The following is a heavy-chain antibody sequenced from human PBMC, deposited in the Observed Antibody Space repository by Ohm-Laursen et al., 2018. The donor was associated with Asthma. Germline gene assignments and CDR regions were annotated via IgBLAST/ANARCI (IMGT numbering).Heavy chain of an antibody. CDR1: GFTFSSYA. Sequence: SLRLSCAAPGFTFSSYAMHWVRQAPGKGLEWVAVISYDGSNKYYADSVKGRFTISRDNSKNTLYLQMNSLRAEDTAVYYCARYAVADDYWGQGTLVTVSS. V-gene: IGHV3-30*14. J-gene: IGHJ4*02. D-gene: IGHD6-19*01. CDR3: ARYAVADDY. CDR2: ISYDGSNK.